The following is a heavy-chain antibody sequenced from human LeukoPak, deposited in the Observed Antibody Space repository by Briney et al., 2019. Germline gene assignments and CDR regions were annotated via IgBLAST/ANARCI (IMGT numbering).Heavy chain of an antibody. CDR3: ARQSVTHDAFDI. V-gene: IGHV5-51*01. Sequence: GESLQISCQGSGYSFTSYWIGWVRPMPGKGLEWMGIIYPGDSDTRYSPSFQGQVTISADKSISTAYLQWSSLKASDTAMYYCARQSVTHDAFDIWGQGTMVTVSS. D-gene: IGHD4-17*01. CDR2: IYPGDSDT. CDR1: GYSFTSYW. J-gene: IGHJ3*02.